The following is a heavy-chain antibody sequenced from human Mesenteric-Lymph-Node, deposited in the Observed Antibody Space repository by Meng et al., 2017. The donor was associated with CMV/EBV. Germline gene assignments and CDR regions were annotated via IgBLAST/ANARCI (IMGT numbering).Heavy chain of an antibody. CDR3: ARQADSSDAWD. Sequence: ISCQGSGYSFTNYWIGWVRQMPGKGLEWMGKIDPGNSYTNCSPSFQGRITISVDKSISTAYLQWSRLKASDTAMYYCARQADSSDAWDWGQGTLVTVSS. CDR2: IDPGNSYT. CDR1: GYSFTNYW. D-gene: IGHD3-22*01. J-gene: IGHJ4*02. V-gene: IGHV5-10-1*01.